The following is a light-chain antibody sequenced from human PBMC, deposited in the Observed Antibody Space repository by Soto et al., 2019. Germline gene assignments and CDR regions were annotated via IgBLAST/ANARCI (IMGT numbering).Light chain of an antibody. J-gene: IGLJ2*01. CDR2: EVS. CDR3: SSYTGSNNLV. V-gene: IGLV2-8*01. Sequence: QSALTQPPSASGSPGQSVTISCTGTSSDVGGYNYVSWYQQHPGKAPKLMIYEVSKRPSGVPDRLSGFKSGNTASLTDFGVQAEDEADYYCSSYTGSNNLVFGGGTKLTVL. CDR1: SSDVGGYNY.